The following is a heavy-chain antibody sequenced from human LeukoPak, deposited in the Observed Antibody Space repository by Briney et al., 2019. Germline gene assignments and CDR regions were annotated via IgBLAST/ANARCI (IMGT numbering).Heavy chain of an antibody. CDR1: GFTLSRHS. J-gene: IGHJ4*02. CDR2: ISTSSSYI. Sequence: GGSLRLSCAVSGFTLSRHSINWVRQAPGRGLEWVSFISTSSSYINYADSVKGRFTISRDNARNSVFLQMSSLRAEDMAVYYCAREREGITGTTSQFDYWGQGTLVTVSS. CDR3: AREREGITGTTSQFDY. V-gene: IGHV3-21*01. D-gene: IGHD1-7*01.